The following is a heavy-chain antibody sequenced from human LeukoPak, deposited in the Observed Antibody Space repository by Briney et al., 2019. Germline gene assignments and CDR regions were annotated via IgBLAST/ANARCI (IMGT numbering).Heavy chain of an antibody. Sequence: GGSLRLSCAASGVTLSSYAMSWVRQAPGKGLEWVTAISGSGGSTYYADSVKGRFTISRDNSKNTLYLQMNSLRAEDTAVYYCAKWGPTELSYYFDYWGQGTLVTVSS. CDR2: ISGSGGST. J-gene: IGHJ4*02. V-gene: IGHV3-23*01. D-gene: IGHD1-26*01. CDR1: GVTLSSYA. CDR3: AKWGPTELSYYFDY.